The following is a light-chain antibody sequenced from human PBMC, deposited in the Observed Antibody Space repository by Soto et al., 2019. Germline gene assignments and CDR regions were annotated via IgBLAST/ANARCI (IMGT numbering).Light chain of an antibody. CDR2: EVT. Sequence: QSALTQPPSASGSPGQSVTISCTGTSSDIGGYNYVSWYQQPPGKAPKLMIYEVTKRPSGVPDRFSGSKSGNTASLTVSGLQAEDEADYYCSSFAGNCNVVFGGGTKLTVL. J-gene: IGLJ2*01. CDR3: SSFAGNCNVV. V-gene: IGLV2-8*01. CDR1: SSDIGGYNY.